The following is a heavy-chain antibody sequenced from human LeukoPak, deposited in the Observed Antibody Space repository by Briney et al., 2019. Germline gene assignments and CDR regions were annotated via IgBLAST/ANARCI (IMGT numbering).Heavy chain of an antibody. CDR3: ARGRGGDYGLSI. J-gene: IGHJ3*02. D-gene: IGHD4-17*01. Sequence: AETLSLTCAVYGGSFSGYYRSSIRQPPGKGLERIGEINHSGSTNYNPSLKSRVTISVDTSKNQFSLKLSSVTAADTAVYYCARGRGGDYGLSIWGQGTMVTVSS. CDR1: GGSFSGYY. V-gene: IGHV4-34*01. CDR2: INHSGST.